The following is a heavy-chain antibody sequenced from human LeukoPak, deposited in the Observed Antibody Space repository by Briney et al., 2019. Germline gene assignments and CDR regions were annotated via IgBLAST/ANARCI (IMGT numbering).Heavy chain of an antibody. CDR1: GGSIRSGGYY. CDR2: IYYSGST. V-gene: IGHV4-31*03. Sequence: PPETLSLTCTVSGGSIRSGGYYRSWIRQHPGKGLEWIGYIYYSGSTYYNPSLKSRVTISVDTSKNQFSLKLSSVTAADTAVYYCASSIQLWFGFDYWGQGTLVTISS. D-gene: IGHD5-18*01. CDR3: ASSIQLWFGFDY. J-gene: IGHJ4*02.